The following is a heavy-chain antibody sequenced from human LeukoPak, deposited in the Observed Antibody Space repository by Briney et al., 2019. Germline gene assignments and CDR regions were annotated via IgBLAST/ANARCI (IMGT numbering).Heavy chain of an antibody. Sequence: ASVKVSCKASVYTFTGYYMHWVRQAPGQGLEWMGWINPNSGGTNYAQKFQGRVTMTRDTSISTAYMELSRLRSDDTAVYYCARTIFWSGYPYFDYWGQGTLVTVSS. D-gene: IGHD3-3*01. CDR1: VYTFTGYY. CDR3: ARTIFWSGYPYFDY. V-gene: IGHV1-2*02. J-gene: IGHJ4*02. CDR2: INPNSGGT.